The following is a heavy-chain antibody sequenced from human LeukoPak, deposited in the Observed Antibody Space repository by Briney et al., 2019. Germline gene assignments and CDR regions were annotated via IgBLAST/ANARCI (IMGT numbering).Heavy chain of an antibody. J-gene: IGHJ4*02. V-gene: IGHV4-4*07. Sequence: SETLSLTCTVSGGSISNKYWSWIRQPAGKGLEWIGHMYATGTTNYNPSLKSRVSMSIDTSKNQISLNLRSMTAADTAVYYCAKVAKYYYGPETYFFFENWGQGTLVTVSS. CDR2: MYATGTT. CDR3: AKVAKYYYGPETYFFFEN. CDR1: GGSISNKY. D-gene: IGHD3-10*01.